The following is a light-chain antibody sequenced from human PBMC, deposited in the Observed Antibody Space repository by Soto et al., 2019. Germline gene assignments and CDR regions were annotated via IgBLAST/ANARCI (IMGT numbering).Light chain of an antibody. J-gene: IGKJ1*01. CDR2: AAS. V-gene: IGKV1-6*01. Sequence: AIQMTQSPSSLSASVGDRVTITCRARQGIRKDLRWYQQKPGKAPKLLIYAASSLQSGVPARFSGSGSGTDFTLTISSLQPEDFATYYCLQYYNYPWTFGQGTKVEIK. CDR1: QGIRKD. CDR3: LQYYNYPWT.